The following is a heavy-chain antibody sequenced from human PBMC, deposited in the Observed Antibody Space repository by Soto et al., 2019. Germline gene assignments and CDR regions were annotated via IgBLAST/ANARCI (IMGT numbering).Heavy chain of an antibody. CDR1: GYTFTTYS. J-gene: IGHJ4*02. CDR2: INADNGKT. CDR3: ARAGDDCSTTSCYMIDY. V-gene: IGHV1-3*01. Sequence: ASVKVFCKASGYTFTTYSIHWVRQAPGQRFEWMGWINADNGKTKYSQKFQDRDTITRDTSATTAYMELNNLTSEETAVYYCARAGDDCSTTSCYMIDYWVQGTLVTVSS. D-gene: IGHD2-2*02.